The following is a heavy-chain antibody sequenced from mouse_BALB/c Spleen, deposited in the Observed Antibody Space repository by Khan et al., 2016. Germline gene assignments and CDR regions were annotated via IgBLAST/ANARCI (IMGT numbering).Heavy chain of an antibody. J-gene: IGHJ2*01. V-gene: IGHV1-4*02. CDR2: IIPGSGYT. CDR1: GYTFSSYT. Sequence: QVQLQQSAAELARPGASVKMSCKASGYTFSSYTVHWVKQRPGQGLEWIGYIIPGSGYTEYNQKFKDKTTLTADKSSSTAYMQLSGLTSEDSAVYYCARSEAYYGNSDYWGQGTTLTVSS. CDR3: ARSEAYYGNSDY. D-gene: IGHD2-1*01.